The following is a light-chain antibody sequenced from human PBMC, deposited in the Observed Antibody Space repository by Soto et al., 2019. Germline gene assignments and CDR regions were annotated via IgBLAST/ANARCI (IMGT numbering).Light chain of an antibody. Sequence: NFMLNQPHSVSESPGKTVTISCTGSSGSIASNYVQWYQQRPGSAPTTVIYEDNQRPSGVPDRFSGSIDSSSNSASLTISGLKTEDEADYYCQSYDSSHQVYVFGTGTKVTVI. CDR2: EDN. V-gene: IGLV6-57*02. CDR3: QSYDSSHQVYV. J-gene: IGLJ1*01. CDR1: SGSIASNY.